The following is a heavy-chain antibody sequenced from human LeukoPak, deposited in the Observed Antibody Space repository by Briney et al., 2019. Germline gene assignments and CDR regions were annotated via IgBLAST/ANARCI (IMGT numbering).Heavy chain of an antibody. J-gene: IGHJ4*02. D-gene: IGHD5-18*01. V-gene: IGHV3-23*01. CDR3: AAGQWIQLWFGDY. CDR2: ISGSGGST. CDR1: GFTFSSYA. Sequence: PGGSLRLSCAASGFTFSSYAMSWVRQAPGKGLEGVSAISGSGGSTYYTDSVKGRFTISRDNSKNTLYLQMNSLRAEDTAVYYCAAGQWIQLWFGDYWGQGTLVTVSS.